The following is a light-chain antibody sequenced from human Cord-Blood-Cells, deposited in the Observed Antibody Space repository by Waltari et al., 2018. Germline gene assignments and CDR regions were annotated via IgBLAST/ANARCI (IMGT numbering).Light chain of an antibody. CDR1: SSYVGGYNF. CDR2: EVN. Sequence: HSALTQPPSASGPPGQSFTIPCTGTSSYVGGYNFVPWYQPHPGKAPKLMISEVNKRPSGVPDRFSGSKSGNTASLTVSGLQAEDEADYYCSSYAGSNNLVFGGGTKLTVL. CDR3: SSYAGSNNLV. J-gene: IGLJ2*01. V-gene: IGLV2-8*01.